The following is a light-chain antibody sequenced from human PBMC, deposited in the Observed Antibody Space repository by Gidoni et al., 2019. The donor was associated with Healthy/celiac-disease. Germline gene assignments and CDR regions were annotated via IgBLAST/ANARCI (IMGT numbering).Light chain of an antibody. Sequence: EIVMTQSPATLSVSPGERATLSCRASQSVSSNLAWYQQKPGQAPSLLIYGASTRATGIPARFSGSGSGTEFTLTISSLQSEDFAVYYCQQYNNWPPKPFGQGTKVEIK. CDR1: QSVSSN. J-gene: IGKJ1*01. CDR2: GAS. V-gene: IGKV3-15*01. CDR3: QQYNNWPPKP.